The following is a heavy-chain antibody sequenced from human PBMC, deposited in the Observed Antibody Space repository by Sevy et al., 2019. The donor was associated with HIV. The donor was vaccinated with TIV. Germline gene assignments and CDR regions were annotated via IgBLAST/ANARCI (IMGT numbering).Heavy chain of an antibody. CDR3: AITNDYYDNSGYPFDY. J-gene: IGHJ4*02. D-gene: IGHD3-22*01. CDR1: GYTLTKLS. Sequence: ASVKVSCKVSGYTLTKLSMHWVRQAPGKGLEWMGTIDPEDGKTIYAQKFQGRVTMTEDTSIDTAYMELSSLRSEDTAVFYCAITNDYYDNSGYPFDYWVQGTLVTVSS. CDR2: IDPEDGKT. V-gene: IGHV1-24*01.